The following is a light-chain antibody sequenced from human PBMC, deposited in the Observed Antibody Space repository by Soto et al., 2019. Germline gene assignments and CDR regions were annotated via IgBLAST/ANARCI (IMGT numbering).Light chain of an antibody. CDR2: GTS. Sequence: EIVLTQSPGTLSLSPGERATLSCRASQSVNNNYLAWYQQNPGQAPRLLIYGTSNRATGIADRSSGSGSGTDFTLTIARVEPEDFAVYYCHQFGSSPGTFGQGTKLEIK. CDR3: HQFGSSPGT. V-gene: IGKV3-20*01. J-gene: IGKJ2*01. CDR1: QSVNNNY.